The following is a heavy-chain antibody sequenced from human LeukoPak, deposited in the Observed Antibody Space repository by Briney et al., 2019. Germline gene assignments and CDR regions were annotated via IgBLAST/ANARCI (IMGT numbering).Heavy chain of an antibody. J-gene: IGHJ4*02. CDR3: ARGPYCSGGSCYYFDY. CDR1: GFTFSSYA. CDR2: ISSSSSTI. D-gene: IGHD2-15*01. V-gene: IGHV3-48*01. Sequence: GGSLRLSCAASGFTFSSYAMSWVRQAPGKGLEWVSYISSSSSTIYYADSVKGRFTISRDNAKNSLYLQMNTLRAEDTAVYYCARGPYCSGGSCYYFDYWGQGTLVTVSS.